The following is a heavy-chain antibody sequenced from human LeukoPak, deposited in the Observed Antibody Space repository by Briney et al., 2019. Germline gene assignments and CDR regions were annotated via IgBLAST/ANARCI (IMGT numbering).Heavy chain of an antibody. Sequence: SGPTLVNPTQTLTLTCTFSGFSLSTSGVGVGWIRQAPGKALEWLALIYWDDDKRYSPSLKSRLTITKDTSKKQVVLTMTNMDPVDTATYYCAHRPAQLWFMDAFDFWGQGTMVTVSS. V-gene: IGHV2-5*02. D-gene: IGHD3-10*01. CDR1: GFSLSTSGVG. J-gene: IGHJ3*01. CDR2: IYWDDDK. CDR3: AHRPAQLWFMDAFDF.